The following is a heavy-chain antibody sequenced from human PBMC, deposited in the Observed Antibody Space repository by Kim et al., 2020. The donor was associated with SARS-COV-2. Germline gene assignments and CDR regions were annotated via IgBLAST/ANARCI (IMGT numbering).Heavy chain of an antibody. D-gene: IGHD3-9*01. Sequence: SETLSLTCTVSGGSISSYYWSWIRQPPGKGLEWIGYIYYSGSTNYNPSLKSRVTISVDTSKNQFSPKLSSVTAADTAVYYCARDSGYFDWLAFGMDVWGQGTTVTVSS. CDR2: IYYSGST. CDR1: GGSISSYY. J-gene: IGHJ6*02. V-gene: IGHV4-59*13. CDR3: ARDSGYFDWLAFGMDV.